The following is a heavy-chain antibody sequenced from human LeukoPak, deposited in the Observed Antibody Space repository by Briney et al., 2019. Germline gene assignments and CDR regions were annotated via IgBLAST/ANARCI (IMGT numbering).Heavy chain of an antibody. V-gene: IGHV3-9*01. CDR2: ISWNSASI. J-gene: IGHJ4*02. D-gene: IGHD1-1*01. Sequence: PGGSLRLSCAASGFIFDDYAMHWVRQAPGKGLEWVSGISWNSASIGYADSVKGRFTISRDNPKNLLFLQINSLRAEDTAVYYCARDGTGRGGYWGQGTLVTVSS. CDR1: GFIFDDYA. CDR3: ARDGTGRGGY.